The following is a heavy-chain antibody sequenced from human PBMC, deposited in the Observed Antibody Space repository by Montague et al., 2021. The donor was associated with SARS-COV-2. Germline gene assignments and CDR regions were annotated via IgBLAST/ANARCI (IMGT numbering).Heavy chain of an antibody. Sequence: SETLSLTCAVYGGSFSGYYRSWIRQPPGKGLEWIREINDSGSTYXNPSLKSRVTISVDTSKNQFSLKLSSVTAADTAVYYCARGRAARSITIFGVVNPAIRYYYYMDVWGKGTTITVSS. CDR1: GGSFSGYY. V-gene: IGHV4-34*01. CDR3: ARGRAARSITIFGVVNPAIRYYYYMDV. D-gene: IGHD3-3*01. CDR2: INDSGST. J-gene: IGHJ6*03.